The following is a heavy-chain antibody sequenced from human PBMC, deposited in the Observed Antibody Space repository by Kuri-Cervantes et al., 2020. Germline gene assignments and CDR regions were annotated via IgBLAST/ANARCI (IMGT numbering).Heavy chain of an antibody. CDR3: ARVTPSTMVTLWSYYYYGMDV. CDR1: GGSISSYY. D-gene: IGHD4-23*01. Sequence: GSLRLSCTVSGGSISSYYWNWIRQPPGKGLEWIGYIYYSGGTNYNPSLKSRVTISVDTSKNQFSLKMNSVTAADTAVYYCARVTPSTMVTLWSYYYYGMDVWGQGTTVTVSS. CDR2: IYYSGGT. J-gene: IGHJ6*02. V-gene: IGHV4-59*13.